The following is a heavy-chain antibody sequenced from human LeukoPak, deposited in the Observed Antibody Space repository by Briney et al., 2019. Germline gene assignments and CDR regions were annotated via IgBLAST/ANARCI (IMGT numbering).Heavy chain of an antibody. J-gene: IGHJ4*02. CDR2: ISGSSAPRDYT. V-gene: IGHV3-23*01. CDR1: GFNFGSTV. CDR3: AKDRLYSGSSELDS. Sequence: GGSLRLSCAASGFNFGSTVMSWVRQAPNKGLEWLSVISGSSAPRDYTYYADSVKGRFTISRDNSKNTVYLQMNSLRAEDTAVYYCAKDRLYSGSSELDSWGQGTLVTVSS. D-gene: IGHD1-26*01.